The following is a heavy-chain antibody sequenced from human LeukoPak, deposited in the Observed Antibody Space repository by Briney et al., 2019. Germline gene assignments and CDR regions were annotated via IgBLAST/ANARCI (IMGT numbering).Heavy chain of an antibody. CDR3: ARDLQVGYYDSSGYYDY. J-gene: IGHJ4*02. CDR2: ISSSGSTI. CDR1: GFTFSDYY. D-gene: IGHD3-22*01. Sequence: SGGSLRLSCAASGFTFSDYYMSWIRQAPGKGLEWVSYISSSGSTIYYADSVKGRFTISRDNAKNSLYLQMNSLRAEDTAVYYCARDLQVGYYDSSGYYDYWGQGTLVTVSS. V-gene: IGHV3-11*04.